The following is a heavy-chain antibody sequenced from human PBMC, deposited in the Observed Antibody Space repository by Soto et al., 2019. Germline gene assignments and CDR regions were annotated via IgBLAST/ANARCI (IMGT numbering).Heavy chain of an antibody. Sequence: ASVKVSCKASGYTFTSYVLHWVRQAPGQGLEWMGWVNTDNGNTKYSQKFQGRVTITRDTSASTAYMELSSLTSDDTATYYCARSAVVTVRSSGDYWGQGTLVTVS. J-gene: IGHJ4*02. D-gene: IGHD2-21*02. V-gene: IGHV1-3*04. CDR2: VNTDNGNT. CDR1: GYTFTSYV. CDR3: ARSAVVTVRSSGDY.